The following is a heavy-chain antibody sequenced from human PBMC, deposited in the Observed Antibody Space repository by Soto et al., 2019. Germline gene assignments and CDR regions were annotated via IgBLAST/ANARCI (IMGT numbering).Heavy chain of an antibody. CDR3: ARDLRSGLDY. D-gene: IGHD6-19*01. J-gene: IGHJ4*02. V-gene: IGHV1-69*13. CDR1: GGTFSSYA. Sequence: ASVKVSCKASGGTFSSYAISWVRQAPGQGLEWMGGIIPIFGTANYAQKFQGRVTITADESTSTTYMELSSLRSEDTAVYYCARDLRSGLDYWGQGTLVTVSS. CDR2: IIPIFGTA.